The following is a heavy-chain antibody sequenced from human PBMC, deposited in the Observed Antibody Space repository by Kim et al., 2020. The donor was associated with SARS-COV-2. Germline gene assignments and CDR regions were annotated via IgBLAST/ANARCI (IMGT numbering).Heavy chain of an antibody. D-gene: IGHD6-19*01. V-gene: IGHV3-43*02. CDR1: GFTFDDYA. CDR2: ISGDGGST. J-gene: IGHJ4*02. CDR3: AKDHFASGWLAFFDY. Sequence: GGSLRLSCAASGFTFDDYAMHWVRQAPGKGLEWVSLISGDGGSTYYADSVKGRFTISRDNSKNSLYLQMNSLRTEDTALYYCAKDHFASGWLAFFDYWGQGTLVTVSS.